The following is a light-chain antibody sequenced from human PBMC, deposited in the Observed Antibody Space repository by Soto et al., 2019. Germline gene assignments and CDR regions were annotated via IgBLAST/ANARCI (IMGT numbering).Light chain of an antibody. J-gene: IGKJ5*01. CDR1: QSVSSN. CDR3: QQHNNYPIT. CDR2: YIS. Sequence: AQWLATRPSSPRERATLSCRASQSVSSNLAWYQQKPGQAPSLLIYYISTRATGIPARFSGSGSGTEFTLTINSLQPEDSAAYYCQQHNNYPITFGQGTRLEIK. V-gene: IGKV3D-15*01.